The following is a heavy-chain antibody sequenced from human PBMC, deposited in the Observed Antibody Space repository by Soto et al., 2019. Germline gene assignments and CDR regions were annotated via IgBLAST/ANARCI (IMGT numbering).Heavy chain of an antibody. J-gene: IGHJ4*02. Sequence: SVKVSCKASGGTFSSYAISWVRQAPGQGLEWMGGIIPIFGTANYAQKVQGRVTITADESTSTAYMELSSLRSEDTAVYYCARDKGYYDSSGYPPYYFDYWGQGTLVTVSS. D-gene: IGHD3-22*01. CDR2: IIPIFGTA. V-gene: IGHV1-69*13. CDR1: GGTFSSYA. CDR3: ARDKGYYDSSGYPPYYFDY.